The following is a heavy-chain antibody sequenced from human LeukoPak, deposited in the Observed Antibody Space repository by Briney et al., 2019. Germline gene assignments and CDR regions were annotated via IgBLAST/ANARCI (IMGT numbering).Heavy chain of an antibody. Sequence: HGASVKVSCKASGYTFTSYDINWVRQATGQGLEWMGWMNPNSGNTGYAQKFQGRVTITRNTSISTAYMELSSLRSEDTAVYYCARVWSSTSCYRFTHFDYWGQGTLVTVSS. CDR1: GYTFTSYD. J-gene: IGHJ4*02. CDR3: ARVWSSTSCYRFTHFDY. V-gene: IGHV1-8*03. D-gene: IGHD2-2*01. CDR2: MNPNSGNT.